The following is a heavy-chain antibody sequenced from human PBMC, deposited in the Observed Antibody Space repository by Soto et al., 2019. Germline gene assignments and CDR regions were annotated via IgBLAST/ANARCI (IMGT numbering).Heavy chain of an antibody. CDR2: MNPNSDNT. V-gene: IGHV1-8*01. J-gene: IGHJ4*02. CDR3: GGERGGGYFDY. Sequence: QVQLVQSGAEVKKPGASVKVSCKASGYTFTSYDINWVRQATGQGLEWMGWMNPNSDNTGYAQKFQGRLTMTRNTSISTAYMGLGSLGSEDTAVYYWGGERGGGYFDYWGQGILVTVSS. CDR1: GYTFTSYD. D-gene: IGHD3-16*01.